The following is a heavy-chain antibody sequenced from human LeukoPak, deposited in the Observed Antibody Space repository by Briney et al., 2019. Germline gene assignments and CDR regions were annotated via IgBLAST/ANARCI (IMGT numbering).Heavy chain of an antibody. CDR1: GYTFTSYD. Sequence: GASVKVSCKASGYTFTSYDINWVRQATGQGLEWMGWMNPNSGNTGYAQKFQGRVTMTRNTSISTAYMELSSLRSEDTAVYYRARDLSYYDSSGYLYYGMDVWGQGTTVTVSS. D-gene: IGHD3-22*01. CDR2: MNPNSGNT. J-gene: IGHJ6*02. V-gene: IGHV1-8*01. CDR3: ARDLSYYDSSGYLYYGMDV.